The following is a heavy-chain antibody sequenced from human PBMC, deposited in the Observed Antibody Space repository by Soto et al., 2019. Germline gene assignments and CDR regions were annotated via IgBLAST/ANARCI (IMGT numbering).Heavy chain of an antibody. CDR3: ARVETKRGADGIFDY. V-gene: IGHV4-30-2*01. D-gene: IGHD3-10*01. CDR1: GGSISSGGYS. CDR2: IYHSGST. Sequence: PSETLSLTCAVSGGSISSGGYSWSWIRQPPGKGLEWIGYIYHSGSTYYNPSLKSRVTISVDRSKNQFSLKLSSVTAADTAVYYCARVETKRGADGIFDYWGQGTLVTVSS. J-gene: IGHJ4*02.